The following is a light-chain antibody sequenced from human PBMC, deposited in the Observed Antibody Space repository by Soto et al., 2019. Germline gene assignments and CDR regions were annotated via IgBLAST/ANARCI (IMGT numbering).Light chain of an antibody. CDR2: EVN. Sequence: QSALTQPASVSGSPGQSITISCTGTSSDVGTYNLVSWYQQHPGKAPKLMIYEVNKRPSGVSNRFSGSKSGDTASLTISGLQAEDEADYYCCSYAGSDNFYVFGSGTKLTVL. CDR3: CSYAGSDNFYV. CDR1: SSDVGTYNL. J-gene: IGLJ1*01. V-gene: IGLV2-23*02.